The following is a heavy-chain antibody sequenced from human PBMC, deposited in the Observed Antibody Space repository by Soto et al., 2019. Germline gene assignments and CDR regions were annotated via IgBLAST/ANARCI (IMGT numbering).Heavy chain of an antibody. J-gene: IGHJ6*04. D-gene: IGHD3-9*01. V-gene: IGHV4-4*07. CDR2: VSSSGNT. CDR1: GDSLGNYY. Sequence: QVQLLESGPGLVKPSETLSLTCTVSGDSLGNYYWFWIRQPVGKGLEWIGRVSSSGNTNANPTLTSRATMSSDTSQHQFSLRLRSVTAAATAVYYCAMAAYVILTVSYAIDVLGEGSTVSVSS. CDR3: AMAAYVILTVSYAIDV.